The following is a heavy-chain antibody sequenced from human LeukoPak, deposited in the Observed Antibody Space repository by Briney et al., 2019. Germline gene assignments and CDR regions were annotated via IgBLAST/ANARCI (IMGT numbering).Heavy chain of an antibody. V-gene: IGHV3-15*01. CDR1: GFTFSTYW. CDR3: SWEMDGSFGRRLEN. J-gene: IGHJ4*02. Sequence: GGSLRLSCAASGFTFSTYWMNWVRQTPGKGLEWIGRLKSKGSGGTTDYAAPVKGRFTISRDDSKNTLYLQMNSLKIEDTAVYFCSWEMDGSFGRRLENWGQGTLVTVAS. CDR2: LKSKGSGGTT. D-gene: IGHD3-10*01.